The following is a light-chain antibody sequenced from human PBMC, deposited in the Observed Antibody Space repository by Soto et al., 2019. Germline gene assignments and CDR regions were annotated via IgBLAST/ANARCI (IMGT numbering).Light chain of an antibody. V-gene: IGKV3-20*01. CDR1: QSVSGSY. J-gene: IGKJ5*01. CDR3: QQYGGSPPVT. CDR2: GAS. Sequence: EVVLTQSPGTLSLSLGERATLSCRASQSVSGSYLAWYQQKPGQAPRLLIYGASVRAAGIPDRFGGSGSGTDFTLTISRLEPEDFAVYYCQQYGGSPPVTFGQGTRLDIK.